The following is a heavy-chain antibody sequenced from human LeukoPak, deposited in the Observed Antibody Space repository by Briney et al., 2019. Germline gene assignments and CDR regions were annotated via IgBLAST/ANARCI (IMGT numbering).Heavy chain of an antibody. CDR1: GGTFSSYA. CDR2: IIPIFGTA. CDR3: ARSGMTIAPDVLRFLEHDY. V-gene: IGHV1-69*13. D-gene: IGHD3-3*01. J-gene: IGHJ4*02. Sequence: SVKVSCKASGGTFSSYAISWVRQAPGQGLEWMGGIIPIFGTANYAQKFQGRVTITADESTSTAYMELSSLRSEDTAVYYCARSGMTIAPDVLRFLEHDYWGQGTLVTVSS.